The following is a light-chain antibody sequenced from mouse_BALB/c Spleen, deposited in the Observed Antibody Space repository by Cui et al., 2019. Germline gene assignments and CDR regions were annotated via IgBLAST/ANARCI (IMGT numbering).Light chain of an antibody. Sequence: QIVLTQPPAIMSASPGEKVTMTCSASSSVSYMYWYQQKPGSSPRLLIYDTSNLASGVPVRFSGSGSGTSYSLTISRMEAEDAATYYSQQWSSYTFGGGTKLEIK. CDR2: DTS. CDR1: SSVSY. CDR3: QQWSSYT. V-gene: IGKV4-55*01. J-gene: IGKJ1*01.